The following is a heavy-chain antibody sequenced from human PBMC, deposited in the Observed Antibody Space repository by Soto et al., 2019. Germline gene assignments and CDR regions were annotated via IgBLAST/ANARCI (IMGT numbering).Heavy chain of an antibody. D-gene: IGHD3-9*01. Sequence: ASVKVSCKASGYTFTSYGISWVRQAPGQGLECMGWISAYNGNTNYAQKLQGRVTMTTDTSTSTAYMELRRLRSYVTAVYYCARGLRYFDWLFDPWGQGTLVTVS. V-gene: IGHV1-18*01. CDR3: ARGLRYFDWLFDP. CDR2: ISAYNGNT. CDR1: GYTFTSYG. J-gene: IGHJ5*02.